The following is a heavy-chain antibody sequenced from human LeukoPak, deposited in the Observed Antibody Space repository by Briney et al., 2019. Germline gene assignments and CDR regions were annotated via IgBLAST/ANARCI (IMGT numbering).Heavy chain of an antibody. CDR2: ISSSNSYI. J-gene: IGHJ4*02. V-gene: IGHV3-21*01. Sequence: GGSLRLSCAASGFTFSSYSMNWVRQAPGKGLEWVSSISSSNSYIYYADSVKGRFTISRDNAKNSLYLQMNSLRAEDTAVYYCARDLMAVAAEAQIDYWGQGTLVTVSS. CDR3: ARDLMAVAAEAQIDY. D-gene: IGHD6-19*01. CDR1: GFTFSSYS.